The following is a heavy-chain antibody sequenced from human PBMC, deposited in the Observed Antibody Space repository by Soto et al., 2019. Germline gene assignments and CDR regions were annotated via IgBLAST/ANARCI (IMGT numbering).Heavy chain of an antibody. CDR2: ISGSGGST. CDR3: AKDLSGDYGTNWFDP. J-gene: IGHJ5*02. D-gene: IGHD4-17*01. CDR1: GFTFSSYA. V-gene: IGHV3-23*01. Sequence: EVQLLESGGGLVQPGGSLRLSCAASGFTFSSYAMSWVRQAPGKGLEWVSAISGSGGSTYYADSVKGRFTISRDTSKNTLYLQMNSLRAEDTAVYYCAKDLSGDYGTNWFDPWGQGTLVTVSS.